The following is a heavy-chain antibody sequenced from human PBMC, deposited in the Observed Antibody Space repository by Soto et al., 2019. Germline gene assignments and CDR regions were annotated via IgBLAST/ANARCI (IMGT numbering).Heavy chain of an antibody. CDR3: TPAGIAVAGFDY. J-gene: IGHJ4*02. CDR2: ISGSGTYT. D-gene: IGHD6-19*01. Sequence: GGSLRLSCAASGFTFSTYSMNWVRQAPGKGLEWVSVISGSGTYTYYAAPVKGRFTISRDDSKNTLYLQMNSLKTEDTAVYYCTPAGIAVAGFDYWGQGTLVTVSS. CDR1: GFTFSTYS. V-gene: IGHV3-21*03.